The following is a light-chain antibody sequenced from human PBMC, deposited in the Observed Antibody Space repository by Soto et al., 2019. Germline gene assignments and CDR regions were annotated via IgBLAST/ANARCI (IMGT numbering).Light chain of an antibody. CDR3: QQYGNPPRYT. CDR2: AAS. Sequence: ESELTQSPGTLSLSPGERATLSCRASQSVTSSYLAWYQQKPGQPPRLLIYAASSRATASPDRFRGSGSGADFTLTISSLEPEDFAVYYCQQYGNPPRYTFGQGTKLEIK. V-gene: IGKV3-20*01. CDR1: QSVTSSY. J-gene: IGKJ2*01.